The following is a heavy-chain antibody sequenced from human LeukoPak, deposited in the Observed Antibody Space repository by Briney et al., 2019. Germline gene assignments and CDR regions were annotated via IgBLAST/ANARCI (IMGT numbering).Heavy chain of an antibody. CDR1: GGSFSGNY. J-gene: IGHJ4*02. V-gene: IGHV4-34*01. CDR3: ARMGGYSGYATH. CDR2: SSPTGDIT. Sequence: PSETLSLTCAVYGGSFSGNYWTLIRQTPGRGLEWIGESSPTGDITGYNPSLKGRATISVDSSKNHFSLNLSSVTAADTAVYYCARMGGYSGYATHWGQGTLVTVSS. D-gene: IGHD5-12*01.